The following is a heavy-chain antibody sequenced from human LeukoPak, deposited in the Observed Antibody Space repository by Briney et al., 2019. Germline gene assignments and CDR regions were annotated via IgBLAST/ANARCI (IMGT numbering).Heavy chain of an antibody. J-gene: IGHJ6*03. CDR3: ARAATDIVVVPAAMPQYYYYYMDV. Sequence: ASVKVSCKASGYTFTSYGISWVRQAPGQGLEWMGWISAYNGNTNYAQKLQGRVTMTTDTSTSTAYMKLRSLRSDDTAVYYCARAATDIVVVPAAMPQYYYYYMDVWGKGTTVTVSS. CDR2: ISAYNGNT. V-gene: IGHV1-18*01. D-gene: IGHD2-2*01. CDR1: GYTFTSYG.